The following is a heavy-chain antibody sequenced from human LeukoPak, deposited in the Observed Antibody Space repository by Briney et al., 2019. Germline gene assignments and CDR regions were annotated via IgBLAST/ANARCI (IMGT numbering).Heavy chain of an antibody. Sequence: ASVKVSCKASGGTFSSYAISWVRRAPGQGLEWMGGIIPIFGTANYAQKFQGRVTITADESTSTAYMELSSLRSEDTAVYYCARTPPGYYDSSGYLYYFDYWGQGTLVTVSS. J-gene: IGHJ4*02. CDR2: IIPIFGTA. V-gene: IGHV1-69*01. D-gene: IGHD3-22*01. CDR3: ARTPPGYYDSSGYLYYFDY. CDR1: GGTFSSYA.